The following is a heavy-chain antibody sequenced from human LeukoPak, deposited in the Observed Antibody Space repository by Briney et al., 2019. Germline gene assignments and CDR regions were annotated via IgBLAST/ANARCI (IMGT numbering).Heavy chain of an antibody. Sequence: GGSLRLSCAASGFTFSSYGLSGVRQAPGKGLEWVSGISGSGGSTNYADSVKGRFTISRDNSKNTLYPQMNSLRAEDTAVYYCAKETSRIGGSMASFDYWGQGTLVTVSS. CDR2: ISGSGGST. D-gene: IGHD1-26*01. J-gene: IGHJ4*02. V-gene: IGHV3-23*01. CDR1: GFTFSSYG. CDR3: AKETSRIGGSMASFDY.